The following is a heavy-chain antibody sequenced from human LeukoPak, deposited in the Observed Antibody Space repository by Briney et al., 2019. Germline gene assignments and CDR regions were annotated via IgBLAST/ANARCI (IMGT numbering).Heavy chain of an antibody. CDR1: GYSFINHW. D-gene: IGHD3-22*01. CDR2: MYPDDSGT. Sequence: GESLQISCKASGYSFINHWIGWVRQKPGKGLEWVGIMYPDDSGTRYSPSFQGQVSISADKSLSTAYLQWSSLKASDTAMYYCARLIYDSSDYFDYWGQGTLVTVSS. V-gene: IGHV5-51*01. CDR3: ARLIYDSSDYFDY. J-gene: IGHJ4*02.